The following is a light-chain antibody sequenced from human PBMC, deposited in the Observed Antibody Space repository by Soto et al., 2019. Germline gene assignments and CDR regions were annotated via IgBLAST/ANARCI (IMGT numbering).Light chain of an antibody. CDR3: QQRSHWPPIT. CDR2: DAS. CDR1: QSVSSY. Sequence: EIVLTQSPATLSLSPGERATLSCRASQSVSSYLAWYQQKPGQAPRLLIYDASNRATGIPARFSGSGSGTDFTLTISSLVPEDFAVYYCQQRSHWPPITFGQGTRLEIK. J-gene: IGKJ5*01. V-gene: IGKV3-11*01.